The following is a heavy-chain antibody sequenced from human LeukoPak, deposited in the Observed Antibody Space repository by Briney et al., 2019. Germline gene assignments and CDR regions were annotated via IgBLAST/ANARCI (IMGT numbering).Heavy chain of an antibody. J-gene: IGHJ4*02. CDR3: ARHRGSSSLFDY. CDR2: IYYSGST. D-gene: IGHD6-6*01. Sequence: TSETLSLTCTVSGGSISSSSYYWGWIRQPPGKGLEWIGSIYYSGSTYYNPSLKSRVTISVDTSKNQFSLKLSSVTAADTAVYYCARHRGSSSLFDYWGQGTLVTVSS. CDR1: GGSISSSSYY. V-gene: IGHV4-39*01.